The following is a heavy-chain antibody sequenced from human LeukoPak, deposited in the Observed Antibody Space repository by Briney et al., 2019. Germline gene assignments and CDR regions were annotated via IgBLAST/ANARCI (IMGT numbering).Heavy chain of an antibody. Sequence: ASVKVSCKASGYTFTSYDINWVRQATGQGLEWMGWMNPNSGNTGYAQKLQRRVTMTRNTSISIAYMELSSLRSEDTAVYYCARSYCSSISCRFDYWGQGTLVTVSS. CDR3: ARSYCSSISCRFDY. J-gene: IGHJ4*02. D-gene: IGHD2-2*01. V-gene: IGHV1-8*01. CDR1: GYTFTSYD. CDR2: MNPNSGNT.